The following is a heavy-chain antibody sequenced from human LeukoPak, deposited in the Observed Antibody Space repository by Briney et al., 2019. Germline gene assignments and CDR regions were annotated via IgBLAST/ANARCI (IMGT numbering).Heavy chain of an antibody. Sequence: SETLSLTCTVSGGSISSYYWSWIRQPPGKGLEWIGYIYYSGSTNYNPSLKSRVTISVDTSKNQFSLKLSSMTAADTAVYYCASSGYYYGMDVWGKGTTVTVSS. D-gene: IGHD3-10*01. V-gene: IGHV4-59*01. CDR3: ASSGYYYGMDV. CDR1: GGSISSYY. J-gene: IGHJ6*04. CDR2: IYYSGST.